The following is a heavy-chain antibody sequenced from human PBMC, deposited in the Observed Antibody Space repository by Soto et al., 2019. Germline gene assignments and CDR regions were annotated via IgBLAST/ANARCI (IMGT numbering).Heavy chain of an antibody. V-gene: IGHV4-61*01. D-gene: IGHD3-3*01. J-gene: IGHJ6*02. CDR3: ATTSLDYYDFWGGYYYYYGMDV. CDR2: IYYSGST. CDR1: GGSVSSGSYY. Sequence: PSETLSLTCTVSGGSVSSGSYYWSWIRQPPGKGLEWIGYIYYSGSTNYNPSLKSRVTISVDTSKNQFSLKLSSVTAADTAVYYCATTSLDYYDFWGGYYYYYGMDVWGQGTTVTVSS.